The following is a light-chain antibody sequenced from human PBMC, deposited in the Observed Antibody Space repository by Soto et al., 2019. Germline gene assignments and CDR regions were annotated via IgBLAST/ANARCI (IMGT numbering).Light chain of an antibody. CDR3: QSYDSSLSGSYV. J-gene: IGLJ1*01. V-gene: IGLV1-40*01. CDR1: SSNIGAGYD. CDR2: SNN. Sequence: QSVLTQPPSVAGAPGQRVTISCTGSSSNIGAGYDLHWYQRLPGTAPKVLIYSNNNRPSGVPDRFSGSKSGTSASLAITGLQAEDEADYYCQSYDSSLSGSYVFGTGTKVTVL.